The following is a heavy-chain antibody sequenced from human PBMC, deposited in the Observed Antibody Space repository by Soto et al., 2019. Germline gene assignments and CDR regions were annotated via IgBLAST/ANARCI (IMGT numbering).Heavy chain of an antibody. V-gene: IGHV3-74*01. D-gene: IGHD3-22*01. Sequence: EVQLVESGGGLVQPGGSLRLSCAATGFTLRSYWMHWVRQAPGKGLVWVSRINGDGSDTSYADSVKGRFTISRDNAKNTLYLQMKSLRAEDTAVYYCARDPGTGYYDSSGYYYDWGQGTLVTVSS. J-gene: IGHJ4*02. CDR2: INGDGSDT. CDR1: GFTLRSYW. CDR3: ARDPGTGYYDSSGYYYD.